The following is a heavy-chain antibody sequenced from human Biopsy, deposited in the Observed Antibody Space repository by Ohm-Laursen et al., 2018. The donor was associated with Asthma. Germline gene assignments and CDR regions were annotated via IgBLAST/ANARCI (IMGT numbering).Heavy chain of an antibody. Sequence: SLRLSCAATGFVFSQCGMHWVRQGPGKGLEWVALVSSDGHNKYYEDSVKGRFTISRDNSRNRLYLQINSLTVEDSAVYFCARQSGQEYGDSIPFDTWGQGTKVAVSS. CDR1: GFVFSQCG. CDR3: ARQSGQEYGDSIPFDT. J-gene: IGHJ3*02. V-gene: IGHV3-30*03. D-gene: IGHD3-22*01. CDR2: VSSDGHNK.